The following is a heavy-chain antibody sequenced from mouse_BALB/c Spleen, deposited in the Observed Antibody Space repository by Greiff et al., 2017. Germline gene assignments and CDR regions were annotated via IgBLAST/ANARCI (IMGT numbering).Heavy chain of an antibody. D-gene: IGHD2-14*01. J-gene: IGHJ2*01. CDR1: GFTFSSYA. V-gene: IGHV5-9-3*01. CDR3: ARYYRYDGGFDY. Sequence: EVKVEESGGGLVKPGGSLKLSCAASGFTFSSYAMSWVRQTPEKRLEWVATISSGGSYTYYPDSVKGRFTISRDNAKNTLYLQMSSLRSEDTAMYYCARYYRYDGGFDYWGQGTTLTVSS. CDR2: ISSGGSYT.